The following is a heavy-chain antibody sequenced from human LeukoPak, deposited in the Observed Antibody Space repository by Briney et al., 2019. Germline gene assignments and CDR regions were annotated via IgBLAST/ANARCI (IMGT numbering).Heavy chain of an antibody. V-gene: IGHV1-2*06. CDR3: ARENEHIVVVTATHYWYFDL. Sequence: ASVKVSCKASGYTFTGYYMHWVRQAPGQGLEWMGRINPNSGGTNYAQKFQGRVTMTRDTSISTAYMEVSRLRSDDTAVYYCARENEHIVVVTATHYWYFDLWGRGTLVTVSS. J-gene: IGHJ2*01. D-gene: IGHD2-21*02. CDR1: GYTFTGYY. CDR2: INPNSGGT.